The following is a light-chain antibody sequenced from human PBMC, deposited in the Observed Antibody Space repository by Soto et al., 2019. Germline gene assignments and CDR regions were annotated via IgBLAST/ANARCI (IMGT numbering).Light chain of an antibody. CDR2: GNS. CDR1: SSNIGAGYD. Sequence: QSVLTQPPSVSGAPGQRVTISCTGSSSNIGAGYDVHWYQQLPGTARKLLIYGNSNRPSEVPDRFSGSKSGTSASLAITGLQAEDEADYYCQSYDSSLSGWVFGGGTKLTVL. V-gene: IGLV1-40*01. J-gene: IGLJ3*02. CDR3: QSYDSSLSGWV.